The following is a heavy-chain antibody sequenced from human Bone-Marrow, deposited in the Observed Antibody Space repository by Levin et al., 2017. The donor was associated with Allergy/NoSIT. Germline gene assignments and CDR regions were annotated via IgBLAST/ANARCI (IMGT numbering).Heavy chain of an antibody. J-gene: IGHJ4*02. CDR2: MWFDGSNE. D-gene: IGHD3-9*01. CDR3: ARGRRYLDY. CDR1: GFSFSGFV. V-gene: IGHV3-33*01. Sequence: PGGSLRLSCEASGFSFSGFVMQWVRQAPGKGLEWVAGMWFDGSNENYADSVKGRFTISRDNSKDTLYLQMSSLRVEDTAVYYCARGRRYLDYWGQGTLVTVSS.